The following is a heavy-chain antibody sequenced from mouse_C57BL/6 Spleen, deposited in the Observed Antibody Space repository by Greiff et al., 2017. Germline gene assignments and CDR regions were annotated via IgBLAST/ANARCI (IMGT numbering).Heavy chain of an antibody. CDR1: GFTFSDYG. D-gene: IGHD2-3*01. CDR2: ISSGSSTI. J-gene: IGHJ3*01. V-gene: IGHV5-17*01. Sequence: DVHLVESGGGLVKPGGSLKLSCAASGFTFSDYGMHWVRQAPEKGLEWVAYISSGSSTIYYADTVKGRFTISRDNAKNTLFLQMTSLRSEDTAMYYCAREDGYWFAYWGQGTLVTVSA. CDR3: AREDGYWFAY.